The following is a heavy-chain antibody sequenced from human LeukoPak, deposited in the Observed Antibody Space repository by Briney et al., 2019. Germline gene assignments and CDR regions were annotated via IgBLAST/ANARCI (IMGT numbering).Heavy chain of an antibody. Sequence: GGSLRLSCVISGFGFSDSYMTWIRQTPGKGLEWLAYISGSGSDMYYADSVKGRFTISRDNAKNSLYLQMNSLRPDDTALYYCSTDPRLLIYWGHGTLVTVSS. J-gene: IGHJ4*01. CDR3: STDPRLLIY. CDR1: GFGFSDSY. V-gene: IGHV3-11*01. CDR2: ISGSGSDM. D-gene: IGHD2-8*01.